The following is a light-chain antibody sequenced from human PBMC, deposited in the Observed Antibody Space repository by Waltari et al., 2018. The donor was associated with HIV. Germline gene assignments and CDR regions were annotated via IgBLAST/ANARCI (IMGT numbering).Light chain of an antibody. Sequence: QSVLTQSPSASGTPGQRVTISCSGRSSNIGINTINWFQQRPGTAPKLLLFKHNERPSGVPDRFSGSKSGTSASLAISGLQSEDEANYYCAAWDVTLHGWVFGGGTKVTVL. V-gene: IGLV1-44*01. CDR1: SSNIGINT. CDR2: KHN. J-gene: IGLJ3*02. CDR3: AAWDVTLHGWV.